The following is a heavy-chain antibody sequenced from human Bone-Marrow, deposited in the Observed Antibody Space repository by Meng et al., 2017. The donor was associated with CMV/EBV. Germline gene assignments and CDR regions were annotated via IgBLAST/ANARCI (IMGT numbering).Heavy chain of an antibody. CDR1: GYTFTSYY. J-gene: IGHJ5*02. CDR3: ARDGIGKETVPAATVWFDP. Sequence: ASVKVSCKASGYTFTSYYMHWVRQAPGQGLEWMGIIDPSGGSTSYAQKFQGRVTITADKSTSTAYMELSSLRSEDTAVYYCARDGIGKETVPAATVWFDPWGQGTLVTVSS. D-gene: IGHD2-2*01. V-gene: IGHV1-46*01. CDR2: IDPSGGST.